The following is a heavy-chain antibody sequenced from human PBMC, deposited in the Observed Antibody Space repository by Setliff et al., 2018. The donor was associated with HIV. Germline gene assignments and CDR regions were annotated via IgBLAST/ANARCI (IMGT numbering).Heavy chain of an antibody. D-gene: IGHD2-15*01. V-gene: IGHV3-72*01. CDR1: GFTFSDHY. Sequence: PGGSLRLSCAASGFTFSDHYMDWVRQAPGKGLEWVGRTRNKANSYTTEYAASVKGRFTISRDDSKNRLDLQMGSLRAEDMAVYYCASNFRSGYWYFDLWGRGTLVTVSS. J-gene: IGHJ2*01. CDR3: ASNFRSGYWYFDL. CDR2: TRNKANSYTT.